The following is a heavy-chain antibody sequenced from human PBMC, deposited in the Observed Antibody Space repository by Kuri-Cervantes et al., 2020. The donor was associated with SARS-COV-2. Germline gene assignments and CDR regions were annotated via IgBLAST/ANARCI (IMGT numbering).Heavy chain of an antibody. CDR1: GYTFSSNA. J-gene: IGHJ4*02. Sequence: ASVKVSCKASGYTFSSNAIHWVRQAPGQRLEWMGWIDADDTKYSQKFQGRFTMTRDTSASTAYMELSSLRSEDTAVYYCAREAVRGVIHYWGQGTLVTVSS. D-gene: IGHD3-10*01. V-gene: IGHV1-3*01. CDR3: AREAVRGVIHY. CDR2: IDADDT.